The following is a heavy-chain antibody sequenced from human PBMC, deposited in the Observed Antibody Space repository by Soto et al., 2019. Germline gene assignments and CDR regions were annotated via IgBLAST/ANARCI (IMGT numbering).Heavy chain of an antibody. CDR1: GGSVSSGSYY. J-gene: IGHJ6*02. V-gene: IGHV4-61*01. Sequence: SETLSLTCTVSGGSVSSGSYYWSWIRQPPGKGLEWIGYIYYSGSTNYNPSLKSRVTISVDTSKNQFSLKLSSVTAADTAVYYCARVTVAATEGRYYYYYGMDVCGQRTTVTVSS. D-gene: IGHD2-15*01. CDR3: ARVTVAATEGRYYYYYGMDV. CDR2: IYYSGST.